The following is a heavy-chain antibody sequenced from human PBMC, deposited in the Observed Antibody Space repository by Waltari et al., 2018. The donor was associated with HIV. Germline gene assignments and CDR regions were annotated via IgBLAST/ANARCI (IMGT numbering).Heavy chain of an antibody. J-gene: IGHJ5*02. V-gene: IGHV4-39*01. CDR2: IYYSAGT. CDR1: GGSISSSSYY. CDR3: ASSPIVVVPAATGWFDP. D-gene: IGHD2-2*01. Sequence: QLQLQESGPGLVKPSETLSLTCTVSGGSISSSSYYWGWIRQPPGKGLEWIGSIYYSAGTYYNPSLKSRVTISVDTSKNQFSLKLSSVTAADTAVYYCASSPIVVVPAATGWFDPWGQGTLVTVSS.